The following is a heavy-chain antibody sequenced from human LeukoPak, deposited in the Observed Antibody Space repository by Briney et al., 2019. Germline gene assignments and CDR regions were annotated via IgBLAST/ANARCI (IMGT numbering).Heavy chain of an antibody. CDR2: MNPNSGNT. D-gene: IGHD2-15*01. V-gene: IGHV1-8*01. J-gene: IGHJ3*02. CDR1: GYTFTSYD. CDR3: AREGRYCSGGSYPTGAFDI. Sequence: ASVKVSCKASGYTFTSYDINWVRQATGQGLEWMGWMNPNSGNTGYAQKFQGRVTMTRNTSISTAYMELSSLRSEDTAVYYCAREGRYCSGGSYPTGAFDIWGQGTMVTVSS.